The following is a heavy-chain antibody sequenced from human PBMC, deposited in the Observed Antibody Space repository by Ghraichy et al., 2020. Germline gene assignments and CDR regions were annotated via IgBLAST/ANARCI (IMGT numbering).Heavy chain of an antibody. CDR2: ISGDSRDV. Sequence: GSLRLSCAAPGLTLRSYTVSWVRQAPGKGLEWLSAISGDSRDVFYADSVEGRFTVSRDNGKNLLFLQMNSLRAADTAVYYCAAGYFDHVFDYWGQGTVVTVSS. J-gene: IGHJ4*02. CDR3: AAGYFDHVFDY. D-gene: IGHD3-9*01. CDR1: GLTLRSYT. V-gene: IGHV3-21*01.